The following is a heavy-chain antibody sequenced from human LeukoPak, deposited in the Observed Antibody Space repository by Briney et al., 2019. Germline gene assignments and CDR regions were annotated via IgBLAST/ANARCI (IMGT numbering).Heavy chain of an antibody. CDR1: GFTFSNYW. V-gene: IGHV3-74*01. CDR2: ISSDESIT. J-gene: IGHJ4*02. D-gene: IGHD6-19*01. Sequence: GGSLRLSCAASGFTFSNYWIHWVRQAPGKGLVWVSRISSDESITSYADSVKGRFTISRDNAKNTLFLQMNGLRAEDTAVYYCARVSLSSGCLSNWGQGTLVTVSS. CDR3: ARVSLSSGCLSN.